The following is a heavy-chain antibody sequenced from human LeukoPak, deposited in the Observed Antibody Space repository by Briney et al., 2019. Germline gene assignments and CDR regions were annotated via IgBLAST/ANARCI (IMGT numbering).Heavy chain of an antibody. CDR2: IYPGDSDT. V-gene: IGHV5-51*01. CDR3: ARHGRGGYSYGYVVY. J-gene: IGHJ4*02. Sequence: GASLQISCKGSGYSFTSYWIGWVRQMPGKGLEWMGIIYPGDSDTRYSPSFQGQVTISADKSISTAYLQWSSLKASDTAMYYCARHGRGGYSYGYVVYWGQGTLVTVSS. CDR1: GYSFTSYW. D-gene: IGHD5-18*01.